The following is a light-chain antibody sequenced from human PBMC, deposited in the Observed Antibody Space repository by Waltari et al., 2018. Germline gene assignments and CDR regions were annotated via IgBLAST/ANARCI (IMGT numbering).Light chain of an antibody. Sequence: DIVMTQSPDSLAVSLGERATLHCKSSQSVLYSSNNDRNYLAWYQQKPGQPPKLLFYWASTRESGVPDRFRGSGSETDFTLTISSLQAEDVAVYFCQQYYSTPLTFGGGTKVEIK. CDR3: QQYYSTPLT. CDR2: WAS. V-gene: IGKV4-1*01. J-gene: IGKJ4*01. CDR1: QSVLYSSNNDRNY.